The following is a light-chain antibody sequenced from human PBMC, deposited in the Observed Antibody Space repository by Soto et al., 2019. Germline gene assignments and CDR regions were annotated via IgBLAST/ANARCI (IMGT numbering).Light chain of an antibody. CDR3: SAWDDSLNGVI. J-gene: IGLJ2*01. CDR2: SDD. CDR1: FSNIGDNT. V-gene: IGLV1-44*01. Sequence: QAVVTQPPSASGTPGQGVTISCSGSFSNIGDNTVNWYQQVPGTAPKLLIYSDDQRPSGVPDRFSGSKSGTSASLAISGLQSEDEADYYCSAWDDSLNGVIFGGGTKLTVL.